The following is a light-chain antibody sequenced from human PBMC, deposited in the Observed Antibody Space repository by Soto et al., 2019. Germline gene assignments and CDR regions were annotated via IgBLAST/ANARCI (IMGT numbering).Light chain of an antibody. V-gene: IGKV3-15*01. Sequence: EIVMTQSPATMSVSPVERATLSCRASQSMGSNVAWYQQKPGQAPRLLIYGASTRAAGIPARFSGSGSGTEFTLTITSLQSEEFAVYYCQQFHNWPRTVGQGTKVDIK. CDR2: GAS. CDR3: QQFHNWPRT. J-gene: IGKJ1*01. CDR1: QSMGSN.